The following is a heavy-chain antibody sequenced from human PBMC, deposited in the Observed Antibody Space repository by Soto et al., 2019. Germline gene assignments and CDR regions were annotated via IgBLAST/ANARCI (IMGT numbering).Heavy chain of an antibody. Sequence: EVQLLESGGGLVQPGGSLRLSCAASGFTFSSFAMSWVRQAPGKGLEWVSAITASGVTTYYADSVKGRFIISRDNSENTLYLQMKTLRVEDTAVYYCAKKKGSGSPYFDYWGQGTQVTVSS. V-gene: IGHV3-23*01. J-gene: IGHJ4*02. CDR3: AKKKGSGSPYFDY. CDR2: ITASGVTT. D-gene: IGHD3-10*01. CDR1: GFTFSSFA.